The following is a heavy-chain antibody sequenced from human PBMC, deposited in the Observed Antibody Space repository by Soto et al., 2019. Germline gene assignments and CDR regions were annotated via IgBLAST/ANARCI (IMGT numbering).Heavy chain of an antibody. J-gene: IGHJ4*02. CDR3: ARRKASSTTSLSFRAGFDY. CDR2: IYPGDSDT. CDR1: GYSFTNYW. V-gene: IGHV5-51*01. Sequence: GESLKISCKGSGYSFTNYWIGWVRQMPGKGLEWMGLIYPGDSDTRYSPSFEGQVTISADKSISTAYLQWSGLKASDTAMYYCARRKASSTTSLSFRAGFDYWGQGTLVTVSP. D-gene: IGHD2-2*01.